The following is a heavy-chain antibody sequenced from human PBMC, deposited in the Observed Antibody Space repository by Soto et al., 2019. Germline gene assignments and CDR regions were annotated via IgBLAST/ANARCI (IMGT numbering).Heavy chain of an antibody. CDR3: ARGFCSSTSCYTSWFDP. CDR1: GGSISSGGYS. J-gene: IGHJ5*02. V-gene: IGHV4-30-2*01. Sequence: QLQLQESGSGLVKPSQTLSLTCAVSGGSISSGGYSWSWIRQPPGKGLEWIGYIYHSGSTYYNPSLKSRVTISVGRSKNQFSLKLSSVTAADTAVYYCARGFCSSTSCYTSWFDPWGQGTLVNVSS. CDR2: IYHSGST. D-gene: IGHD2-2*02.